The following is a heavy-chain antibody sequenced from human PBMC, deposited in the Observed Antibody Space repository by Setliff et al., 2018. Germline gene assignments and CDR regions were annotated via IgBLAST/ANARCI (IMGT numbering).Heavy chain of an antibody. Sequence: PSETLSLTCAVSGGSISSGGYSWSWIRQPPGKGLEWIGYIYHSGSTYYNPSLKSRVTISVDRSKNQFSLKLSSVTAADTAVYYCARAPRIAAAGTWSAGYGMDVWGQGTTVTVSS. CDR2: IYHSGST. CDR1: GGSISSGGYS. J-gene: IGHJ6*02. CDR3: ARAPRIAAAGTWSAGYGMDV. V-gene: IGHV4-30-2*01. D-gene: IGHD6-13*01.